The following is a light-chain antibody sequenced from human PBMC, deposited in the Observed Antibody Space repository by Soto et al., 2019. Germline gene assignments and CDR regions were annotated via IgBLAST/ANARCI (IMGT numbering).Light chain of an antibody. V-gene: IGKV1-39*01. Sequence: DIQMTQSPSSLSASVGDRVTITCRASQSISSYLNWYQQKPGTAPKLLIYAASSLPSGVPSRFTGSGSGTDFTLTISSLQPEDFATYYCQQTFSTPLTFGGGTKVEIK. J-gene: IGKJ4*01. CDR2: AAS. CDR3: QQTFSTPLT. CDR1: QSISSY.